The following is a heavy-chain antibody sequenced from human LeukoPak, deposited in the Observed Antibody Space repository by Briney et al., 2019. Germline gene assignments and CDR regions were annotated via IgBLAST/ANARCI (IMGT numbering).Heavy chain of an antibody. V-gene: IGHV4-59*01. CDR2: IYYRGST. J-gene: IGHJ4*02. CDR1: GGSISSYY. D-gene: IGHD2-21*02. Sequence: SETLSLTCTVSGGSISSYYWSWIRQPPGKGLEWIGYIYYRGSTNYNPSLKSRVTISVDTSKNQFSLKLSSVTAADTAVYYCARAAVVTFFDYWGQGTLVTVSS. CDR3: ARAAVVTFFDY.